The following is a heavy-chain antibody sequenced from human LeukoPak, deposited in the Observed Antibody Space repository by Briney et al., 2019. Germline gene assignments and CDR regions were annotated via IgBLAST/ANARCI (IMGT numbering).Heavy chain of an antibody. Sequence: GGSLRLSCAASGFTFSSYAMSWVRQAPGKGLEWVSAISGSGGSTYYADSAKGRFIISRDNSKNTLYLQMNSLRAEDTAVYYCAKTPLGYCSSTSCYGRGFDYWGQGTLVTVSS. CDR3: AKTPLGYCSSTSCYGRGFDY. CDR2: ISGSGGST. CDR1: GFTFSSYA. D-gene: IGHD2-2*01. J-gene: IGHJ4*02. V-gene: IGHV3-23*01.